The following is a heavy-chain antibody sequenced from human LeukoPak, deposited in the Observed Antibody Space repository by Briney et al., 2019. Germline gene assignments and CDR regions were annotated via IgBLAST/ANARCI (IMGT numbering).Heavy chain of an antibody. J-gene: IGHJ4*02. V-gene: IGHV1-69*13. Sequence: SVKVSCKASGGTFSSYAISWVRQAPGQGLEWMGGIIPIFGTANYAQKFQGRVTITADESTSTAYMELSSLRSEGTAVYYCARGKQQLVRINYFDYWGQGTLVTVSS. CDR3: ARGKQQLVRINYFDY. D-gene: IGHD6-13*01. CDR2: IIPIFGTA. CDR1: GGTFSSYA.